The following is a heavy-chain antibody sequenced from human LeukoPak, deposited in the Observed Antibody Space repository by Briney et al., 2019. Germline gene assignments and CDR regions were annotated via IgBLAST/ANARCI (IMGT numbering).Heavy chain of an antibody. J-gene: IGHJ4*02. CDR2: IWYDGSHE. Sequence: GGSLRLSCAASGFTFSTYGMHWVRQAPGKGLEWVAVIWYDGSHEYYADSVKGRFTISRDNSRNTLFLQMNSLRVEDTAVYYCVRSRGLYGDYVLGYWGLGALVTVSS. V-gene: IGHV3-33*01. CDR3: VRSRGLYGDYVLGY. D-gene: IGHD4-17*01. CDR1: GFTFSTYG.